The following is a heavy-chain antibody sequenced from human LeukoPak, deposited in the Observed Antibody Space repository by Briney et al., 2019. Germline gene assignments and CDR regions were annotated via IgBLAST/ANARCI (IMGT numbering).Heavy chain of an antibody. V-gene: IGHV3-48*01. Sequence: GGSLRLSCAASGFTLSRYPLHWVRQAPGKGLEWVSYISDDGCVTQYADSVKGRFTISRDNAKNSLSLQMNSLRVEDTAVYYCVRDMGSSSWHAFDLWGQGTLVAVSS. D-gene: IGHD6-19*01. CDR2: ISDDGCVT. CDR1: GFTLSRYP. J-gene: IGHJ4*02. CDR3: VRDMGSSSWHAFDL.